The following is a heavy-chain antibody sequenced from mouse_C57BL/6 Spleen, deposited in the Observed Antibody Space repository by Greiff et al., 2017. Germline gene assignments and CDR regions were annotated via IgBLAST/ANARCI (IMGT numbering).Heavy chain of an antibody. CDR1: GYAFSSSW. CDR2: IYPGDGDT. V-gene: IGHV1-82*01. CDR3: APVHYYGFV. D-gene: IGHD1-1*01. J-gene: IGHJ1*03. Sequence: VKLQESGPELVKPGASVKISCKASGYAFSSSWMNWVKQRPGKGLEWIGRIYPGDGDTNYNGKFKGKATLTADKSSSTAYMQLSSLTSEDSAVYFCAPVHYYGFVWGTGTTVTVSS.